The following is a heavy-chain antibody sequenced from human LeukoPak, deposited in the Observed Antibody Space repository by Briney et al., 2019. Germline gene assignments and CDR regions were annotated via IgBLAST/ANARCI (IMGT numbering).Heavy chain of an antibody. V-gene: IGHV1-18*01. CDR2: ISAYNGNT. Sequence: GASVKVSCKASGYTFIHYGISWVRQAPGQGLEWMGWISAYNGNTNHAQKFQGRVTMTTDTSTTTAYMDLRSLRSDDTSVYYCARVSGWGGAQTNGLWGQGTLVTVSS. J-gene: IGHJ4*02. CDR3: ARVSGWGGAQTNGL. D-gene: IGHD2-8*01. CDR1: GYTFIHYG.